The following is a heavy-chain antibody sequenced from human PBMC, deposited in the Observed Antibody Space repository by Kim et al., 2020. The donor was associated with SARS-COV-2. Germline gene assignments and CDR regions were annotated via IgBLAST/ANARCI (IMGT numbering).Heavy chain of an antibody. CDR3: AKDPRRYDSSWVDY. CDR1: GFTFSSYA. J-gene: IGHJ4*02. V-gene: IGHV3-23*01. Sequence: GGSLRLSCAASGFTFSSYAMSWVRQAPGKGLEWVSAISGSGGSTYYADSVKGRFTISRDNSKNTLYLQMNSLRAEDTAVYYCAKDPRRYDSSWVDYWGQGTLVTVSS. D-gene: IGHD3-22*01. CDR2: ISGSGGST.